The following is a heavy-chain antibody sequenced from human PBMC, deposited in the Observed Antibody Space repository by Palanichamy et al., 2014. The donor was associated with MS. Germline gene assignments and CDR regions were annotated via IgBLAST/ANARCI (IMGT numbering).Heavy chain of an antibody. J-gene: IGHJ4*02. CDR3: AKDALAIWGSYSDY. CDR1: GFTFSSYG. D-gene: IGHD7-27*01. V-gene: IGHV3-23*01. Sequence: EVRLLESGGALVQPGGSLRLSCAASGFTFSSYGVSWVRQAPGKGLEWVSGISGSGGSTRYADSVKGRFTISRDNSKNTPYLQMNSLRAEDTAVYYCAKDALAIWGSYSDYWGQGTLVTVSS. CDR2: ISGSGGST.